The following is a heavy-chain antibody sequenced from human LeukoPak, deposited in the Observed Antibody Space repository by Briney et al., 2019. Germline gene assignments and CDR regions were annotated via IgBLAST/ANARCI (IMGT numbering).Heavy chain of an antibody. CDR3: ARGRISIIRGERWSWFDP. CDR2: IFYSGST. Sequence: PSETLSLTCIVSGGSISSSNYYWGWIRQPPGKGLEWIGSIFYSGSTYYNPSLKSRVTISVETSKNQFSLKLTSVTAADAAVYYCARGRISIIRGERWSWFDPWGQGTLVTVSS. V-gene: IGHV4-39*07. D-gene: IGHD3-10*01. J-gene: IGHJ5*02. CDR1: GGSISSSNYY.